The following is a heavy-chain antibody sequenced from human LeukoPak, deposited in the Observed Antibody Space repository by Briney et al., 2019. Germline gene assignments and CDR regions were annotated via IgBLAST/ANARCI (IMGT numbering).Heavy chain of an antibody. Sequence: GGSLRLSCAASGFTFSSYAVSWVRQAPGKGLEWVSSISGSGGSTYSADSVKGRFTISRDNSKNTLYLQMNSLRAEDTALYYCAKDRSCTNDICHGDFDYWGRGTLVTVSS. V-gene: IGHV3-23*01. J-gene: IGHJ4*02. CDR3: AKDRSCTNDICHGDFDY. CDR1: GFTFSSYA. CDR2: ISGSGGST. D-gene: IGHD2-8*01.